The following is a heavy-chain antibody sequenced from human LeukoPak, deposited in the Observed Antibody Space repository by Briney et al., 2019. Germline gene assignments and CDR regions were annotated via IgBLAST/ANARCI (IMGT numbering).Heavy chain of an antibody. CDR2: IYSGGST. Sequence: PGGSLRLSCAASGFTVSSNYMSWARQAPGKGLEWVSVIYSGGSTYYADSVKGRFTISRDNSKNTLYLQMNSLRAEDTAVYYCARGTGDMSFDFWGQGTLVTVSS. V-gene: IGHV3-66*01. CDR3: ARGTGDMSFDF. CDR1: GFTVSSNY. D-gene: IGHD7-27*01. J-gene: IGHJ4*02.